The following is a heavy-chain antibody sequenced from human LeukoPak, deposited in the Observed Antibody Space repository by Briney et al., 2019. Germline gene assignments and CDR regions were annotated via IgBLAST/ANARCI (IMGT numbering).Heavy chain of an antibody. CDR3: ARAEYSYGSTGQDFDY. CDR1: GFTFSSYW. D-gene: IGHD5-18*01. J-gene: IGHJ4*02. V-gene: IGHV3-74*01. Sequence: PGGSLTLSCAASGFTFSSYWMHWVRQAPGKGLAWVSRINSDGSSTSYADSVKGRFTISRDNAKNTLYLQMNSLRAEDTAVYYCARAEYSYGSTGQDFDYWGQGTLVTVSP. CDR2: INSDGSST.